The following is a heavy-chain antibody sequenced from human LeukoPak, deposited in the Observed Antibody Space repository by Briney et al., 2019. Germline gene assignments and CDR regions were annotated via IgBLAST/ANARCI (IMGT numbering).Heavy chain of an antibody. CDR2: ISSSSSNI. CDR1: GFTFSSYS. D-gene: IGHD3-16*01. V-gene: IGHV3-48*01. CDR3: VRVGGDFDL. Sequence: GGSLRLSCAASGFTFSSYSMNWVRQAPGKGLEWISYISSSSSNIYYADSVKGRFTIYRDNAKKSLYMQMNSLRAEDTAVYYCVRVGGDFDLWGQGTRVSVSS. J-gene: IGHJ3*01.